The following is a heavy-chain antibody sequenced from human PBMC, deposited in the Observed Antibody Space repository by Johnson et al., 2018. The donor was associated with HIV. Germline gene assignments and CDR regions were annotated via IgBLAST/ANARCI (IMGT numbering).Heavy chain of an antibody. J-gene: IGHJ3*02. CDR3: TTDYHVVFGAFDI. Sequence: QVQLVESGGGLVQPGGSLRLSCAASGFTVSSNYMSWVRQAPGKGLEWMAFISYDGSIKYYADSVKGRFTISRDNSKNTLYLQMNSLRAEDTALYYCTTDYHVVFGAFDIWGQGTMVTVSS. D-gene: IGHD1-14*01. V-gene: IGHV3-30-3*01. CDR1: GFTVSSNY. CDR2: ISYDGSIK.